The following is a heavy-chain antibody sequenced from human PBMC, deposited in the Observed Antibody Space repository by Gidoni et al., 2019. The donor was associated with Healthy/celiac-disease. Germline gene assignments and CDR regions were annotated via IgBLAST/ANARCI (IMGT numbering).Heavy chain of an antibody. CDR3: AREGEIITGTINWFDP. J-gene: IGHJ5*02. CDR2: INPNSGGT. CDR1: GYTFTGHY. D-gene: IGHD1-7*01. Sequence: QVQLVQSGAEVKKPGASVKVSCKASGYTFTGHYMHWVRQAHGQGLEWMGWINPNSGGTNYAQKFQGRVTMTRDTSISTAYMELSRLRSDDTAVYYCAREGEIITGTINWFDPWGQGTLVTVSS. V-gene: IGHV1-2*02.